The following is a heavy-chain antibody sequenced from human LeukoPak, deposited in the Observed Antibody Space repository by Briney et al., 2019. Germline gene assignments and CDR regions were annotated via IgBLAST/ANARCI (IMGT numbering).Heavy chain of an antibody. J-gene: IGHJ1*01. D-gene: IGHD2-15*01. CDR1: GGSITSYY. V-gene: IGHV4-59*01. Sequence: SETLSLTCTVSGGSITSYYWSWIRQPPGKGLEWIGYIYHSGTTNYNASLKSRVTISVDTSKNQFSLRLSSVTAADTAVYYCAQKAPYSPGYSQQWGQGTLVTVSS. CDR3: AQKAPYSPGYSQQ. CDR2: IYHSGTT.